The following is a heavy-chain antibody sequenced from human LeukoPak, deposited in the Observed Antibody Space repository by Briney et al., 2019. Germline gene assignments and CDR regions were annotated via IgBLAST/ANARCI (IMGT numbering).Heavy chain of an antibody. V-gene: IGHV4-34*01. CDR2: INHSGST. Sequence: NASETLSLTCAVYGGSFSGYYWSWIRQPPGKGLEWIGEINHSGSTNYNPSLKSRVTISVDTSKNQFSLKLSSVTAADTAVYYCASRSTQYSYGFDYWGQGTLVTVSS. J-gene: IGHJ4*02. D-gene: IGHD5-18*01. CDR1: GGSFSGYY. CDR3: ASRSTQYSYGFDY.